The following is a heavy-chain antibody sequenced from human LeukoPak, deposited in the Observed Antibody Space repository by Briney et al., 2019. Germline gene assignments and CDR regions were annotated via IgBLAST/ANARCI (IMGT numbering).Heavy chain of an antibody. CDR1: GFTFGSYR. J-gene: IGHJ4*02. D-gene: IGHD3-10*01. CDR2: IYTGGSP. Sequence: GGSLRLSCAASGFTFGSYRMNWVRQAPGKGLEWVSMIYTGGSPYYADPVKGRFTISRDNSKNTLNLQMNNLRAEDTAVYYCVPLTDGSIDYWGQGTLVTVSS. V-gene: IGHV3-66*01. CDR3: VPLTDGSIDY.